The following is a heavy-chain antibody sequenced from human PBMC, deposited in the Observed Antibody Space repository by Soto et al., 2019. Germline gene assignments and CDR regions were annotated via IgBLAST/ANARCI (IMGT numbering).Heavy chain of an antibody. D-gene: IGHD2-15*01. J-gene: IGHJ6*02. V-gene: IGHV4-59*08. CDR2: IYYSGST. CDR3: ARHGCSGGSCYPTYYYYYGMDV. CDR1: GGSISSYY. Sequence: LSLTCTVSGGSISSYYWSWIRQPPGKGLEWIGYIYYSGSTNYNPSLKSRVTISVDTSKNQFSLKLSSVTAADTAVYYCARHGCSGGSCYPTYYYYYGMDVWGQGTTVTVSS.